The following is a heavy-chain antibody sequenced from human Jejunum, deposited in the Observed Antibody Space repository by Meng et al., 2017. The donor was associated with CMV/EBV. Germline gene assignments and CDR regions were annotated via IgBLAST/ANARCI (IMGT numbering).Heavy chain of an antibody. Sequence: SGYRFTSFGISWVRQAPGQGLEWMGWISVPDGKTDYEQKFQGRVTMTTDTSTSTAYMELRGLRSDDTAVYYCAKDRQDYTIRGFDYWGQGTLVTVSS. J-gene: IGHJ4*02. D-gene: IGHD4-11*01. CDR3: AKDRQDYTIRGFDY. V-gene: IGHV1-18*01. CDR1: GYRFTSFG. CDR2: ISVPDGKT.